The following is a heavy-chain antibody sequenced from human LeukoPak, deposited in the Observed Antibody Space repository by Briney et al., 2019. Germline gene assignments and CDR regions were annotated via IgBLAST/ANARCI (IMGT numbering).Heavy chain of an antibody. D-gene: IGHD3-10*01. CDR2: IYYSGST. V-gene: IGHV4-59*01. J-gene: IGHJ4*02. CDR1: GGSITNYY. CDR3: ARGKEVITMLRGLKPGYYFDY. Sequence: SEALSLTCTVSGGSITNYYWSRIRQPPGKGLEWIGYIYYSGSTKYKSSLKSRVTISVDTSKNQFSLKLSSVTAADTAVYYCARGKEVITMLRGLKPGYYFDYWGQGTLVTVSS.